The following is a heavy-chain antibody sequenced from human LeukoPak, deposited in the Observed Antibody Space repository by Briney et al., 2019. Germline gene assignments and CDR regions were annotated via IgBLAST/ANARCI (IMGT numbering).Heavy chain of an antibody. J-gene: IGHJ5*02. CDR2: IYYSGST. CDR1: GDSISSGGYY. CDR3: ARAESNWFDP. V-gene: IGHV4-31*03. Sequence: SQTLSLTCTVSGDSISSGGYYWSCVRQHPGKGLEWIGYIYYSGSTYYNPSLKSRVTISVDTSKNQFSLKLSSVTAADTAVYYCARAESNWFDPSGQGTLVTVSS.